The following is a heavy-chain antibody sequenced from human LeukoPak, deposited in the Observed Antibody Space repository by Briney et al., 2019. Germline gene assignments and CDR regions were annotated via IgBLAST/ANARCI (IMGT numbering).Heavy chain of an antibody. CDR2: ISGSGGST. V-gene: IGHV3-23*01. D-gene: IGHD6-13*01. Sequence: GGSLRLSCAASGFTFSSYAMSWVRQAPGKGLEWVSAISGSGGSTYYADSVKGRFTISRDNSKNTLYLQMNSLRAEDTAVYYCAKVYSSSWSDDDAFDIWGQGTMVTVSS. CDR1: GFTFSSYA. CDR3: AKVYSSSWSDDDAFDI. J-gene: IGHJ3*02.